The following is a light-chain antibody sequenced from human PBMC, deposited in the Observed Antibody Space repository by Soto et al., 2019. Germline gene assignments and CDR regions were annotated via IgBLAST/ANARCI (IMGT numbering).Light chain of an antibody. V-gene: IGLV1-40*01. CDR2: GNN. J-gene: IGLJ2*01. CDR1: SSNIGAGYD. Sequence: QSVLTQPPSLSGAPGQRVTISCTGSSSNIGAGYDVHWYQHLPGTAPKLLIYGNNYRPAGVPDRISGSKSGTSASLAITGLQAEDEADYYCQSYDSSLSGSLFGGGTKVTVL. CDR3: QSYDSSLSGSL.